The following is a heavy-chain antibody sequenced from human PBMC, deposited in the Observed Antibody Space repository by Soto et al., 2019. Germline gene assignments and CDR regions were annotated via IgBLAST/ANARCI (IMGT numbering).Heavy chain of an antibody. J-gene: IGHJ4*02. CDR3: ARDSGWPILNFDN. CDR1: DFDFSIYG. CDR2: SSYDGRET. Sequence: GSLRLSCAASDFDFSIYGIHWVLQAPCKGLEWVAASSYDGRETFYADSAKGRFTVSKEMSKNTAFLQMNALRHEDTAVYFCARDSGWPILNFDNWGQGTPVTVSS. V-gene: IGHV3-30*03. D-gene: IGHD3-10*01.